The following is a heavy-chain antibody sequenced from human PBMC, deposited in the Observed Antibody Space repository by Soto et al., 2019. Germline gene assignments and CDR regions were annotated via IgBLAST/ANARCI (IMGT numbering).Heavy chain of an antibody. J-gene: IGHJ5*02. D-gene: IGHD6-13*01. CDR2: VSSTGSS. CDR3: ARGVPAAGNDWFDP. V-gene: IGHV4-4*07. Sequence: PSETLSLTCTFSVVSISNYYWSCIRHSAEKRLEWIGRVSSTGSSYYNPSLKSRVTISVDTSKNQVSLNLTSVTAADTAVYYCARGVPAAGNDWFDPWGQGTLFTVSS. CDR1: VVSISNYY.